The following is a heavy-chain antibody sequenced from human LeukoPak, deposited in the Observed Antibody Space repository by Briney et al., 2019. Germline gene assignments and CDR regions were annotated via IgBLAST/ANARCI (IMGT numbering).Heavy chain of an antibody. V-gene: IGHV4-34*01. J-gene: IGHJ4*02. Sequence: PSETLSLTCACYGGSFSGYYWSWIRQPPGKGLEWIGEINHSGRNNYNPSPKSRVTISVDTSKNQFCLKLSAVTAAETAVYYCARGGINMTIWGQGTLVTVSS. CDR1: GGSFSGYY. D-gene: IGHD3-22*01. CDR2: INHSGRN. CDR3: ARGGINMTI.